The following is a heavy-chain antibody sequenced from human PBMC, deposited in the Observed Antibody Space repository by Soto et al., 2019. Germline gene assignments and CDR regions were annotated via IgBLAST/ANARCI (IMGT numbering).Heavy chain of an antibody. V-gene: IGHV1-2*02. CDR1: GYTFTGHY. CDR3: ARDLCPLGSGSPCPTYGLDV. CDR2: LKSDNGGT. J-gene: IGHJ6*02. Sequence: QVQLVQSGAEVKPPGASVKVSCEASGYTFTGHYIHWVRQVSGIRLEYLGWLKSDNGGTYYATKFQGRVTFTRDTSTATAYMELNGLRSDDTAVYFCARDLCPLGSGSPCPTYGLDVWGQGTTVTVSS. D-gene: IGHD3-10*01.